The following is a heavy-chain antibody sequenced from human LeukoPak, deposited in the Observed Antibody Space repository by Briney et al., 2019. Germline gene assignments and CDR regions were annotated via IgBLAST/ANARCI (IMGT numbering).Heavy chain of an antibody. CDR3: ARTTYYYDSSGYWPIDY. CDR1: GYTFTSYG. D-gene: IGHD3-22*01. J-gene: IGHJ4*02. CDR2: ISAYNGNT. Sequence: GASVKVSCKASGYTFTSYGISWVRQAPGQGREWMGWISAYNGNTNYAQKLQGRVTMTTDTSTSTAYMELRSLRSDDTAVYYCARTTYYYDSSGYWPIDYWGQGTLVTVSS. V-gene: IGHV1-18*01.